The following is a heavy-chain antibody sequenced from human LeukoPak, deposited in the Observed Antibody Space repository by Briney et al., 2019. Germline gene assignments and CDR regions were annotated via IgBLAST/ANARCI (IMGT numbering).Heavy chain of an antibody. J-gene: IGHJ4*02. CDR1: GGSFSGYY. CDR2: INHSGST. CDR3: ARRARRRIVATIGDYVDYQDIFDY. D-gene: IGHD5-12*01. V-gene: IGHV4-34*01. Sequence: SETLSLTCAVYGGSFSGYYWSWIRQPPGKGLEWIGEINHSGSTNYNPSLKSQVTISVDTSKNQFSLKLSSVTAADTAVYYCARRARRRIVATIGDYVDYQDIFDYWGQGTLVTVSS.